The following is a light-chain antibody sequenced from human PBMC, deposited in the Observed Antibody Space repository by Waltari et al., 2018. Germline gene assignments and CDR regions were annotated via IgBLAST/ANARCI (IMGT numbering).Light chain of an antibody. CDR2: GDD. CDR1: SCSIASNY. CDR3: QSYDSNNPWV. J-gene: IGLJ3*02. V-gene: IGLV6-57*03. Sequence: NFMLAQPHSVSESPGKTVTVSCTRSSCSIASNYVNWPQQRPGSAPTTVIYGDDQRPSGVPDRFSGSIDSSSNSASLSISGLKTEDEADYYCQSYDSNNPWVFGGGTKLTVL.